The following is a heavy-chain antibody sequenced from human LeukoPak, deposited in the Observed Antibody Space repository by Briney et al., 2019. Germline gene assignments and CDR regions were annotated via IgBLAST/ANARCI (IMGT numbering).Heavy chain of an antibody. V-gene: IGHV3-30*02. CDR1: GFTFSSYG. J-gene: IGHJ3*02. CDR3: AKGISDIVVVPAARKDYGDYLDAFDI. Sequence: GGSLRLSCAASGFTFSSYGMHWVRQAPGKGLEWVAFIRYDGSNKYNADSVKGRFTISRDNSKNTLYLQMNSLRAEDTAVYYCAKGISDIVVVPAARKDYGDYLDAFDIWGQGTMVTVSS. CDR2: IRYDGSNK. D-gene: IGHD2-2*01.